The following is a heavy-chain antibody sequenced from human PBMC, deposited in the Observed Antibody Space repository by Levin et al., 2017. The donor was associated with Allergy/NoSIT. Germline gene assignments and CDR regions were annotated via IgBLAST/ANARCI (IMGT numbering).Heavy chain of an antibody. V-gene: IGHV3-49*03. CDR3: TRSLPYYDILTGYSRGYYMDV. J-gene: IGHJ6*03. D-gene: IGHD3-9*01. CDR2: IRSKAYGGAT. CDR1: GFTFGDYA. Sequence: GGSLRLSCTASGFTFGDYAMSWFRQAPGKGLEWVGFIRSKAYGGATEYAASVKGRFTISRDDSKSIAYLQMNSLKTEDTAVYYCTRSLPYYDILTGYSRGYYMDVWGKGTTVTVSS.